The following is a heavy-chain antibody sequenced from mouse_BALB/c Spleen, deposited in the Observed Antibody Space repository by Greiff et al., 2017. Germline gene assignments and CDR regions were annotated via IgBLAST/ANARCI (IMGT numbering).Heavy chain of an antibody. J-gene: IGHJ4*01. Sequence: VKLQESGPGLVQPSQSLSITCTVSGFSLTSYGVHWVRQSPGKGLEWLGVIWSGGSTDYNAAFISRLSISKDNSKSQVFFKMNSLQANDTAIYYCARKGGTYYGYDGAMDYWGQGTSVTVSS. D-gene: IGHD2-9*01. V-gene: IGHV2-2*02. CDR2: IWSGGST. CDR1: GFSLTSYG. CDR3: ARKGGTYYGYDGAMDY.